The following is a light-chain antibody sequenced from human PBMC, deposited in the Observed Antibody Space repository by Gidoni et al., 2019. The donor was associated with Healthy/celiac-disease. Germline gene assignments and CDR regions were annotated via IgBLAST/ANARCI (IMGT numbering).Light chain of an antibody. Sequence: DIQMTQSPSTLSASVGDRVTITCRASQSISSWLAWYQQKPGKAPKLLIYKSSSLESGVPSRFSCSGSGTEFTHTISSLQPDDFATYYCQQYNSYSITFXQXTRLEIK. V-gene: IGKV1-5*03. CDR2: KSS. J-gene: IGKJ5*01. CDR3: QQYNSYSIT. CDR1: QSISSW.